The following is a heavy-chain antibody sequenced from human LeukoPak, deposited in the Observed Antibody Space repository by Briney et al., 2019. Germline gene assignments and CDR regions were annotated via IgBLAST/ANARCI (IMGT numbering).Heavy chain of an antibody. Sequence: SETLSLTCSVSTGFTTYDYWNWIRQPAGKAPEWIGRIHTTRSTNYNPSLKSRLTMSLDKSKNQFSLKMTSMTAADTALYYCARGGSNRHFDSWGQGILVTVSS. D-gene: IGHD2/OR15-2a*01. CDR3: ARGGSNRHFDS. CDR1: TGFTTYDY. J-gene: IGHJ4*02. V-gene: IGHV4-4*07. CDR2: IHTTRST.